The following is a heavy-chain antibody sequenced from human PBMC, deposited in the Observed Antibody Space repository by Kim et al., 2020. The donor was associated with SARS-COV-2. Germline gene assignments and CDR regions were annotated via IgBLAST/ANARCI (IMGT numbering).Heavy chain of an antibody. V-gene: IGHV4-39*07. Sequence: SETLSLTCTVSGGSISSSSYYWGWIRQPPGKGLEWIGSIYYSGSTYYNPSLKSRVTISVDTSKNQFSLKLSSVTAADTAVYYCARDLKAPKGGSGVGMDVWGQGTTVTVSS. CDR1: GGSISSSSYY. CDR3: ARDLKAPKGGSGVGMDV. D-gene: IGHD3-10*01. CDR2: IYYSGST. J-gene: IGHJ6*02.